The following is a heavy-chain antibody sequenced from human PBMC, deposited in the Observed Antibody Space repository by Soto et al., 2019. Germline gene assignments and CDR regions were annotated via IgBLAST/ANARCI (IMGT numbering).Heavy chain of an antibody. J-gene: IGHJ4*02. Sequence: QVPLVQSGAEVKKPGASVKVSCKSSGYTFTSYGISWVRQAPGQGLEGMGWISAYNGNTNYAQKLQGRVTMTTDTSTSTAYMELRRLRSDDTAVYYCARLYCSSTSCYRAHYYFDYWGQGTLVTVSS. CDR1: GYTFTSYG. CDR2: ISAYNGNT. D-gene: IGHD2-2*01. CDR3: ARLYCSSTSCYRAHYYFDY. V-gene: IGHV1-18*01.